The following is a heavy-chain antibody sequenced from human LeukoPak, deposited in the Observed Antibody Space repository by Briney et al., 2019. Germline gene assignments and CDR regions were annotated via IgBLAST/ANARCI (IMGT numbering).Heavy chain of an antibody. CDR1: GFIFRNHA. D-gene: IGHD6-6*01. J-gene: IGHJ4*02. CDR2: ISYDATKT. V-gene: IGHV3-30-3*01. CDR3: AREEYGKYYLDY. Sequence: GGSLRLSCAASGFIFRNHAMHWVRQAPGKGLEWMAVISYDATKTYYADSVKGRFTISRDNSKNTLYLQMNSLRVEDTAVYYRAREEYGKYYLDYWGQGTLVTVSS.